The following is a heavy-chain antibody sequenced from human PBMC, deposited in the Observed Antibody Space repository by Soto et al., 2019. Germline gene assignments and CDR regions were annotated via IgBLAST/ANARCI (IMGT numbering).Heavy chain of an antibody. CDR3: AREGPAPYYYYGMDV. CDR1: GYSFTTYG. Sequence: QVQLVQSGGEVKKPGASVKVSCKTSGYSFTTYGISWVRQAPGQGLEWMGWISAYNGNTNYPQKLQDRVTMTTDTSTSTAYMELRSLRSADTAVYYCAREGPAPYYYYGMDVWGQGSTVTVSS. J-gene: IGHJ6*02. CDR2: ISAYNGNT. V-gene: IGHV1-18*01.